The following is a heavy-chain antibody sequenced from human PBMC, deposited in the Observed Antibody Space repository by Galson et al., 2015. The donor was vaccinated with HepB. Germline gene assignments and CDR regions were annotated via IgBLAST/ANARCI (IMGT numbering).Heavy chain of an antibody. CDR3: AREKGDSSGWYEAPGAFDY. CDR2: IYYSGST. J-gene: IGHJ4*02. Sequence: ETLSLTCTVSGGSISSNYWSWIRQPPGKGLEWIGYIYYSGSTNYNPSLKSRVTISVDTSKNQFSLKLSSVTAADTAVYYCAREKGDSSGWYEAPGAFDYWGQGTLVTVSS. D-gene: IGHD6-19*01. CDR1: GGSISSNY. V-gene: IGHV4-59*01.